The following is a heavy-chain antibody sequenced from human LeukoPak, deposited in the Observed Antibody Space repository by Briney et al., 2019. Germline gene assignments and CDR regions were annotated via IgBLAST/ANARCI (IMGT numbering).Heavy chain of an antibody. D-gene: IGHD3-16*01. CDR2: IHSTGAT. CDR3: AGHGYDDDDLSLT. V-gene: IGHV4-59*08. CDR1: GGFITNYY. Sequence: SETLSLTCTVSGGFITNYYRDWIRQPPGRGLEWVGYIHSTGATSYNPSLKSRVTMSIDTSKEQFSLKVTSVTAADTAVYYCAGHGYDDDDLSLTWGQGTLVTVSS. J-gene: IGHJ5*02.